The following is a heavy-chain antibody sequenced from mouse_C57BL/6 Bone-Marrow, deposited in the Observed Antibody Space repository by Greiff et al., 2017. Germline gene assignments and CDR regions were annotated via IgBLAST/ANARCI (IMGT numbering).Heavy chain of an antibody. CDR1: GFSLSTSGMG. D-gene: IGHD1-1*02. J-gene: IGHJ3*01. CDR2: IYWDGDK. V-gene: IGHV8-12*01. Sequence: QVTLKESGPGILQSSQTLSLTCSFSGFSLSTSGMGVSWIRQPSGKGLEWLAHIYWDGDKRYNPSLKSRLTISKDTSRNQVFLKITSVDTADTATYYCARRRCYGWFAYWGQGTLVTVSA. CDR3: ARRRCYGWFAY.